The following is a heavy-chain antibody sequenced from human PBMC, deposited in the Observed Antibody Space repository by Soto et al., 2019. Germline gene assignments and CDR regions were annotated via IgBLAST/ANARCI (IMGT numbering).Heavy chain of an antibody. Sequence: GGSLRLSCAASGFTFNTYTMNWVRQAPGKGLEWVSSISSSSSYIHYADSVKGRFTISRDNAKNSLDLQMNSLRADDTAVYYCARGRGYSYDAAPFDYWGQGTLVTVSS. D-gene: IGHD5-18*01. CDR1: GFTFNTYT. V-gene: IGHV3-21*01. J-gene: IGHJ4*02. CDR3: ARGRGYSYDAAPFDY. CDR2: ISSSSSYI.